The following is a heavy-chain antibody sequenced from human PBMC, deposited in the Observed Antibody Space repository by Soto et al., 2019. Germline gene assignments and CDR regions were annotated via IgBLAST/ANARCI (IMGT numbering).Heavy chain of an antibody. CDR1: GYTFTDYY. CDR2: INPDSGGT. J-gene: IGHJ2*01. Sequence: ASVKVSCKASGYTFTDYYIHWVRQAPGQGLEWVGWINPDSGGTNLAQGFQGRVTMTSDTSINTAYMELSSLRSDDTAVYYCAIRAGQLAISSEFVGDWFFEFWGRGTLVTVSS. CDR3: AIRAGQLAISSEFVGDWFFEF. D-gene: IGHD2-2*01. V-gene: IGHV1-2*02.